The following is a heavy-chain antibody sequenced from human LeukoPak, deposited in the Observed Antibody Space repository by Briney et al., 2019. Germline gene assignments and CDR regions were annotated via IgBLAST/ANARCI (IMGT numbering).Heavy chain of an antibody. Sequence: SETLSLTCTVSGGSISSYYWSWVRQPPGKGLEWIGFVYYTGSTNYSPSLKSRVTISVDTSKNQFSLKLRSVAAADTAVYYCARISSSNWYNERGAFDVWGQGTMVTVSS. J-gene: IGHJ3*01. CDR1: GGSISSYY. CDR3: ARISSSNWYNERGAFDV. CDR2: VYYTGST. D-gene: IGHD6-13*01. V-gene: IGHV4-59*01.